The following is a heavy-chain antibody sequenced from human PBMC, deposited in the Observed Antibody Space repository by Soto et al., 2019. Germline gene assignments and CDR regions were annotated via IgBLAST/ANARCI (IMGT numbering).Heavy chain of an antibody. V-gene: IGHV3-23*01. Sequence: PGGSLRLSCAASGFTFSSYAMSWVRQAPGKGLEWVSAISGSGGSTYYADSVKGRFTISRDNSKNTLYLQMNSLRAEDTAVYYCAKGPSKYYYDSSGYPPYYFDYWGQGTLVTVS. CDR1: GFTFSSYA. D-gene: IGHD3-22*01. J-gene: IGHJ4*02. CDR2: ISGSGGST. CDR3: AKGPSKYYYDSSGYPPYYFDY.